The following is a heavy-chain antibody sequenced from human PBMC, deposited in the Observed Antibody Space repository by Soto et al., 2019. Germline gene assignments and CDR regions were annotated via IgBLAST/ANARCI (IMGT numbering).Heavy chain of an antibody. D-gene: IGHD3-22*01. Sequence: GGSLRLSCAASGLTFSNYWMNWVRQAPGKGLEWVANIKEDGSEKHYVDSVKGRFTVSRDNAKNSLYLQMISLRAEDTAVYYCARDSYHYDSSGYSTNYGMDVWGQGTTVTVSS. CDR2: IKEDGSEK. CDR1: GLTFSNYW. V-gene: IGHV3-7*05. J-gene: IGHJ6*02. CDR3: ARDSYHYDSSGYSTNYGMDV.